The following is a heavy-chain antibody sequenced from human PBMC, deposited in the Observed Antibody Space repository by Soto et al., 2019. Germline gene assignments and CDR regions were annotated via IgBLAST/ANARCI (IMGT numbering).Heavy chain of an antibody. CDR2: IRASNGNT. D-gene: IGHD3-16*02. Sequence: QVHLVQPGAEVKKPGASVKVSCKASGYTFSTYGISWVRQAPGQGLEWMGWIRASNGNTNYAQKFQDRVTMTTDTSTNTAYMELRSLRSDDTAVYYCERENSDYVWGSYRSPNWFDPWGQGTLVTVSS. CDR3: ERENSDYVWGSYRSPNWFDP. J-gene: IGHJ5*02. V-gene: IGHV1-18*01. CDR1: GYTFSTYG.